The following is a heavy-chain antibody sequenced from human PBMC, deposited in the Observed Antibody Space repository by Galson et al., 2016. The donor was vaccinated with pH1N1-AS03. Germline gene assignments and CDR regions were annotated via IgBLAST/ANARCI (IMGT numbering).Heavy chain of an antibody. V-gene: IGHV5-51*01. CDR1: GSSFTNYW. D-gene: IGHD6-19*01. J-gene: IGHJ4*01. CDR2: IYLDDSDT. CDR3: ARLTLSSGWPCDY. Sequence: QSGAEVKKPGESLKISCHGSGSSFTNYWIGWVRQMPGKGLEWMGIIYLDDSDTRYSPSFQGQVTISADKSISTAYLQWSSLKASDTAMYYCARLTLSSGWPCDYWGQGTLVTVSS.